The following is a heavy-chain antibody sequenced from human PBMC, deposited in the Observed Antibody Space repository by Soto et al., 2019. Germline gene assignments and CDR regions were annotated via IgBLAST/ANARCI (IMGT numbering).Heavy chain of an antibody. CDR2: INHGGST. V-gene: IGHV4-34*01. D-gene: IGHD2-2*01. CDR1: GGSFSGYY. CDR3: ARGIRYQLLYYYYGMDV. J-gene: IGHJ6*02. Sequence: PSETLSLTCAVYGGSFSGYYWSWIRQPPGKGLEWIGEINHGGSTNYNPSLKSRVTISVDTPKNQFSLKLSSVTAADTAVYYCARGIRYQLLYYYYGMDVWGQGTTVTVSS.